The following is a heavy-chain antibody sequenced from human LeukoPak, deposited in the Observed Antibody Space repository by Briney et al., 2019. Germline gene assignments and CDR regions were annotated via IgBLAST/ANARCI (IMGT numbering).Heavy chain of an antibody. V-gene: IGHV3-53*04. J-gene: IGHJ6*02. CDR1: GFTVSSNY. CDR2: IYSGGST. Sequence: PGGSLRLSCAASGFTVSSNYMSWVRQAPGKGLEWVSVIYSGGSTYYADSVKGRFTISRHNSKNTLYLQMNSLRAEDTAVYYCARDVVGPNRWVYGMDVWGQGTTVTVSS. CDR3: ARDVVGPNRWVYGMDV. D-gene: IGHD3/OR15-3a*01.